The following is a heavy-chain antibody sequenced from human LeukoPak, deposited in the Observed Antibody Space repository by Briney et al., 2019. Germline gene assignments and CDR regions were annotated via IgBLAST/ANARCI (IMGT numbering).Heavy chain of an antibody. CDR1: GFTFSSYS. V-gene: IGHV3-21*01. CDR2: ISSSSSYI. CDR3: VRGNVVVTPHYFDY. D-gene: IGHD2-15*01. J-gene: IGHJ4*02. Sequence: GGSLRLSCAASGFTFSSYSMNWVRQAPGKGLEWVSSISSSSSYIYYADSVKGRFTISRDNAKNSLYLQMNSLRVEDTAVYYCVRGNVVVTPHYFDYWGQGTLVTVSS.